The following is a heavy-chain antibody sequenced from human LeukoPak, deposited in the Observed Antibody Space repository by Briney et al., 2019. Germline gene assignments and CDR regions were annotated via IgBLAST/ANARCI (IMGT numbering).Heavy chain of an antibody. Sequence: PGGSLRLSCAASGFTFSSYAMHWVRQAPGKGLEWVAVISYDGSNKYYADSVKGRFTISRDNAKNSLYLQMNSPRAEDTAVYYCARADDSGYFDYWGQGTLVTVSS. J-gene: IGHJ4*02. CDR2: ISYDGSNK. CDR3: ARADDSGYFDY. V-gene: IGHV3-30-3*01. CDR1: GFTFSSYA. D-gene: IGHD4/OR15-4a*01.